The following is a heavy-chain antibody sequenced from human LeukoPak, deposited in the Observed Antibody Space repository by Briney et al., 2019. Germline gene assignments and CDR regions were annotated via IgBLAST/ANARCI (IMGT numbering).Heavy chain of an antibody. J-gene: IGHJ4*02. CDR2: INHRGST. D-gene: IGHD6-19*01. Sequence: PGGSLRLSCAASGFTFSHAYMSWIRQPPGKGLEWIGEINHRGSTNYDPSLKSRVSISVDTSKNQFSLKLTSVTAADTAVYYCAGKAVAGPYFDYWGQGTLVTVSS. CDR1: GFTFSHAY. CDR3: AGKAVAGPYFDY. V-gene: IGHV4-34*08.